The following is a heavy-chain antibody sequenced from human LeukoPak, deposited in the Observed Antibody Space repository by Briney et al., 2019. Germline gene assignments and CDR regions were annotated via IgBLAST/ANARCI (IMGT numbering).Heavy chain of an antibody. V-gene: IGHV4-59*01. D-gene: IGHD3-10*01. CDR1: GGSISSYY. CDR2: IYHSGST. CDR3: ANYGSGGGFDY. Sequence: SETLSFTCTVSGGSISSYYWSWIRQPPGKGLEWIGYIYHSGSTNYNPSLKSRVTISVDTSKNQFSLKLSSVTAADTAVYYCANYGSGGGFDYWGQGTLVTVSS. J-gene: IGHJ4*02.